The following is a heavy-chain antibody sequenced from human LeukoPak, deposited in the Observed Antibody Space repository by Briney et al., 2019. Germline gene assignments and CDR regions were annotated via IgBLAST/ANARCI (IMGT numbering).Heavy chain of an antibody. J-gene: IGHJ4*02. CDR3: ARGALDTKTRFDY. CDR1: GGSISGYY. CDR2: IYYSGST. Sequence: SETLSLPCSVSGGSISGYYWSWLRQPPGKGLEGIGYIYYSGSTKYNPSLKSRVTISVDASKNQFSLRLSSLTAADTAVYYCARGALDTKTRFDYWGQGTLVTVSS. V-gene: IGHV4-59*01. D-gene: IGHD5-18*01.